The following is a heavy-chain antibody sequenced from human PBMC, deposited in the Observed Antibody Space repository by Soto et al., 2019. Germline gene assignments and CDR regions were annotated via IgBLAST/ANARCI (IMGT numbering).Heavy chain of an antibody. J-gene: IGHJ6*02. CDR2: IYSGGSA. V-gene: IGHV3-53*01. D-gene: IGHD6-13*01. CDR1: GFTVCTNY. CDR3: VRVAAAGNIYYYYYGMDV. Sequence: PGGSLRLSCAASGFTVCTNYTSWVRQAPGKGLEWVSIIYSGGSAYYADSVKGRFTISRDNSKNTLYLQMNSLRAEDTAVYYCVRVAAAGNIYYYYYGMDVWGQGTTVTVSS.